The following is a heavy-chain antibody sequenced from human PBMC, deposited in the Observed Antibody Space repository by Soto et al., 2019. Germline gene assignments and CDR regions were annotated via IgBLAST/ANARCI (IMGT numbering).Heavy chain of an antibody. Sequence: GGSLRLSCAASGFTFSNAWMSWVRQAPGKGLEWVGRIKSKTDGGTTDYAAPVKGRFTISRDDSKNTLYLQMNSLKTEDTAVYYCTTGRYNWIPKSQGADYWGQGTLVTVSS. J-gene: IGHJ4*02. CDR1: GFTFSNAW. D-gene: IGHD1-20*01. CDR2: IKSKTDGGTT. CDR3: TTGRYNWIPKSQGADY. V-gene: IGHV3-15*01.